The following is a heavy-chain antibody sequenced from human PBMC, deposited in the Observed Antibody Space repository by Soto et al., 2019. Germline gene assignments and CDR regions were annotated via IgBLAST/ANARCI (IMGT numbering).Heavy chain of an antibody. CDR2: LWYDGSNK. V-gene: IGHV3-33*01. CDR1: RFTFSSYD. CDR3: VRDFNYDFWSGERHDYIEY. J-gene: IGHJ4*02. Sequence: GVSLRLCGAAGRFTFSSYDMHWVRQAPGTGLKRVAVLWYDGSNKYYADYVKGRYPISRDNSKNTLYLQMNSLRAEDTEVYYCVRDFNYDFWSGERHDYIEYGGQGTPVNVPS. D-gene: IGHD3-3*01.